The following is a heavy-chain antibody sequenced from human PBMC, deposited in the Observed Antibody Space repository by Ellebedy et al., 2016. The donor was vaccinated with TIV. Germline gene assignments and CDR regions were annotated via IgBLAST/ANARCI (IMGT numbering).Heavy chain of an antibody. CDR1: GFTFSSYS. Sequence: PGGSLRLSCAASGFTFSSYSMNWVRQAPGKGLEWVSSSSSSSYYIYYADSVKGRFTFSRDNAKNSLYLKMNSLRAEDTAVYYCARDLDYYYGMDVWGQGTTVTVSS. J-gene: IGHJ6*02. CDR3: ARDLDYYYGMDV. CDR2: SSSSSYYI. V-gene: IGHV3-21*01.